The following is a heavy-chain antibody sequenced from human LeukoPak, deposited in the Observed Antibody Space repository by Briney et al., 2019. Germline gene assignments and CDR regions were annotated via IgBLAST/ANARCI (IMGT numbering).Heavy chain of an antibody. V-gene: IGHV4-39*01. J-gene: IGHJ4*02. Sequence: SETLSLTCTVSGGSISSSSYYWGWIRQPPGKGLEWIGSIYYSGSTYYNPSLKSRVTISVDTSKNQFSLKLSSVTAADTAVYYCARLSYYYDSSGQPRSYYFDYGGQGTLVTVSS. D-gene: IGHD3-22*01. CDR3: ARLSYYYDSSGQPRSYYFDY. CDR1: GGSISSSSYY. CDR2: IYYSGST.